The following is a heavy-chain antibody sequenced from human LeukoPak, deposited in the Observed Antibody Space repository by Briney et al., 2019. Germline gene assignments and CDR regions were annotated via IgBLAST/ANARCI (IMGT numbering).Heavy chain of an antibody. Sequence: GGSLRLSCAASGFTFSSYSMKWVRQAPGKGLDWVSSISSSSSYIYYADSVKGRFTISRDNAKNSLYLQMNSLRAEDTAVYYCARGSGYYYDNSGVDYWGQGTLVTVSS. D-gene: IGHD3-22*01. CDR1: GFTFSSYS. V-gene: IGHV3-21*01. CDR3: ARGSGYYYDNSGVDY. J-gene: IGHJ4*02. CDR2: ISSSSSYI.